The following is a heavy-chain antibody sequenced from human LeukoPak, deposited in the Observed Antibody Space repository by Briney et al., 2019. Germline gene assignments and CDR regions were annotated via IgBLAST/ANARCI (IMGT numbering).Heavy chain of an antibody. CDR1: GFIFNNYA. D-gene: IGHD2-21*02. J-gene: IGHJ4*02. CDR3: AREEVTALDY. Sequence: GGSLRLSCAVSGFIFNNYAMSWVRQAPGKGLEWVAVISYDGSNKYYADSVKGRFTISRDNSKNTLYLQMNSLRAEDTAVYYCAREEVTALDYWGQGTLVTVSS. CDR2: ISYDGSNK. V-gene: IGHV3-30-3*01.